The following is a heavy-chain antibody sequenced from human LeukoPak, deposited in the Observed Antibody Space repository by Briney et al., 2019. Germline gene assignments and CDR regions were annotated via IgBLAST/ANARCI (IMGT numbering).Heavy chain of an antibody. CDR1: GYSISSGYY. V-gene: IGHV4-38-2*02. D-gene: IGHD1-14*01. Sequence: SETLSLTCTVSGYSISSGYYWGWIRPPPGKGLEWIGSIYHSGSTYYNPSLKSRVTISVDTSKNQFSLKLSSVTAADTAVYNCASNGMFDPWGQGTLVTVSS. CDR3: ASNGMFDP. J-gene: IGHJ5*02. CDR2: IYHSGST.